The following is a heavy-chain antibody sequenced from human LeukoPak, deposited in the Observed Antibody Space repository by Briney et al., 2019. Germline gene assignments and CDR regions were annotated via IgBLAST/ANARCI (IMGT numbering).Heavy chain of an antibody. V-gene: IGHV4-39*01. J-gene: IGHJ6*02. D-gene: IGHD1-26*01. CDR1: GGSISSSSYY. Sequence: SETLSLTCTVSGGSISSSSYYWGWIRQPPGKGLEWIGSIYYSGSTYYNPSLKSRVTISVDTSKNQFSLKLSSVTAADTAVYYCARHEDSEGSHNIYGMDVWGQGTTVTVSS. CDR3: ARHEDSEGSHNIYGMDV. CDR2: IYYSGST.